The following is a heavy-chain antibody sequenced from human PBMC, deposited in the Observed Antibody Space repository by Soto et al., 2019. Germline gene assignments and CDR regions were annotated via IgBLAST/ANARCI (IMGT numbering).Heavy chain of an antibody. J-gene: IGHJ4*02. CDR2: INAGNGNT. V-gene: IGHV1-3*01. Sequence: QVQLVQSVAEVKKPGASVKVSCKASGYTFTSYAMHWVRQAPGQRLEWMGWINAGNGNTKYSQKFQGRVTITRDTSASTAYMELSSLRSEDTAVYYCARAVKWVVTYGDYFDYWGQGTLVTVSS. D-gene: IGHD2-21*02. CDR3: ARAVKWVVTYGDYFDY. CDR1: GYTFTSYA.